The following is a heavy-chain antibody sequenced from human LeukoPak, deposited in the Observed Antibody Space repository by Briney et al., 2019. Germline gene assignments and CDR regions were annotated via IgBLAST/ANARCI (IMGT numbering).Heavy chain of an antibody. Sequence: PSETLSLTCTVSGGSISSGDYYWSWIRQPPGKGLEWIGYIYYSGSTYYNPSLKSRVTISVDTSKNQFSLKLSSVTAADTAVYYCARSFRGYYPGAFDIWGQGTMVTVSS. V-gene: IGHV4-30-4*02. CDR3: ARSFRGYYPGAFDI. CDR2: IYYSGST. CDR1: GGSISSGDYY. D-gene: IGHD3-3*01. J-gene: IGHJ3*02.